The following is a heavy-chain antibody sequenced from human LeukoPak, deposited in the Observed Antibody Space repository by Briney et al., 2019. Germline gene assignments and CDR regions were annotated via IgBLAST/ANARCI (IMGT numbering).Heavy chain of an antibody. CDR2: IYYSGST. J-gene: IGHJ4*02. CDR1: GGSISSSSYY. Sequence: TSETLSLTCTVSGGSISSSSYYWGWIRQPPGKGLEWIGSIYYSGSTYYNPPLKSRVTISVDTSKNQFSLKLSSVTAADTAVYYCARHQDRWACSGGSCLDFDYWGQGTLVTVSS. CDR3: ARHQDRWACSGGSCLDFDY. V-gene: IGHV4-39*01. D-gene: IGHD2-15*01.